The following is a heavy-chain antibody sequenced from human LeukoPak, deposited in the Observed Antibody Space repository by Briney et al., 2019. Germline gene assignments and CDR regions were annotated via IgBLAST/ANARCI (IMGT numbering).Heavy chain of an antibody. D-gene: IGHD1-26*01. J-gene: IGHJ4*02. CDR2: ISYDGSNK. Sequence: GGSLRLSCAASGFTFSTYAMHWVRQAPGKGLEWVAVISYDGSNKFYTGSVKGRFTISRDNSMNTLYLQMNSLRPEDTAVYYCARSGGATGLSHFDYWGQGTLVTVSS. V-gene: IGHV3-30-3*01. CDR1: GFTFSTYA. CDR3: ARSGGATGLSHFDY.